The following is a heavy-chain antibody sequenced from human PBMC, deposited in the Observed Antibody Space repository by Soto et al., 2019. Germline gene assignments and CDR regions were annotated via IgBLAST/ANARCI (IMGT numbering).Heavy chain of an antibody. D-gene: IGHD2-2*03. J-gene: IGHJ4*01. V-gene: IGHV3-66*01. Sequence: EVQLVESGGGLVQPGGSLRLSCAASGFTVTRNYMSWVRQAPGKGLEWVSVTYADGTTNYADAVKVRFTISRDSSKNTLFPQINSLKADDPAVYYCARWIMGSGGLDYWGRGTLVTVSS. CDR3: ARWIMGSGGLDY. CDR1: GFTVTRNY. CDR2: TYADGTT.